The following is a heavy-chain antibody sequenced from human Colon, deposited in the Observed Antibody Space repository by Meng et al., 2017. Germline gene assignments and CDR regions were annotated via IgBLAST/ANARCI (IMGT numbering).Heavy chain of an antibody. V-gene: IGHV3-7*01. D-gene: IGHD5-18*01. Sequence: GESLKISCAASGFTFSSYWMSWVRQAPGKGLEWVANIKQDGSEKYYVDSVKGRFTISRDNAKNSLYLQMNSLRAEDTAVYYCARVLSYSYGYGSYGMDVWGQGTTVTVSS. CDR3: ARVLSYSYGYGSYGMDV. CDR2: IKQDGSEK. CDR1: GFTFSSYW. J-gene: IGHJ6*02.